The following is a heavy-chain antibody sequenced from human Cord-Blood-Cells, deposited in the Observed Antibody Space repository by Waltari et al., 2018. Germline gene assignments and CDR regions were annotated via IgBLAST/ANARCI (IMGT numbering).Heavy chain of an antibody. CDR2: TYYRSKWYN. Sequence: QVQLQQSGPGLVKPSQTLSLTCAISGDSVSSNSAAWNWIRQSPSRGLAWLGRTYYRSKWYNDYAVSVKSRITINPDTSKNQFSLQLNSVTPEDTAVYYCAREYIRRQLIAARSWFDPWGQGTLVTVSS. CDR1: GDSVSSNSAA. D-gene: IGHD6-6*01. CDR3: AREYIRRQLIAARSWFDP. V-gene: IGHV6-1*01. J-gene: IGHJ5*02.